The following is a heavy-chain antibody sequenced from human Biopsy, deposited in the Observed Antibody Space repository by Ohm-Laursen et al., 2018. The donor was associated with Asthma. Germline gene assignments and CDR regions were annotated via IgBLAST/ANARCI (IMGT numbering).Heavy chain of an antibody. CDR3: ARDYDGDYVQRHLPLAY. CDR1: GDTFRTSA. CDR2: VIPLLDTG. J-gene: IGHJ4*02. Sequence: SSVKVSCKTSGDTFRTSAFSWARQAPGQGLERMGGVIPLLDTGDYAQKFQGRVTITADESTSTCYMELRSLTSEDTAVYFCARDYDGDYVQRHLPLAYWGQGTLVTVSS. V-gene: IGHV1-69*01. D-gene: IGHD4-17*01.